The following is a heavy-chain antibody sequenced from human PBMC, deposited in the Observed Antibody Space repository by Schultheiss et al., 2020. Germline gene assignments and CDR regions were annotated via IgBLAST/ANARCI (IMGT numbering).Heavy chain of an antibody. V-gene: IGHV4-4*02. J-gene: IGHJ4*02. CDR2: IYHSGSA. D-gene: IGHD2-15*01. CDR3: ASTLGYCSGGSCYKVFNFDY. CDR1: GGSISSSNW. Sequence: SETLSLTCAVSGGSISSSNWWSWVRQPPGKGLEWIGEIYHSGSANYNLSLKSRVTISVDTSKNQFSLKLSSVTAADTAVYYCASTLGYCSGGSCYKVFNFDYWGQGTLVNVSS.